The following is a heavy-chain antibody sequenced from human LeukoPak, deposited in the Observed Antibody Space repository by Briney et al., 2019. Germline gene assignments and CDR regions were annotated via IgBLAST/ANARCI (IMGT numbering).Heavy chain of an antibody. CDR2: IYSGGST. CDR3: ARGYFDWLLYY. V-gene: IGHV3-53*01. CDR1: GFTVSSNY. Sequence: AGGSLRLSCAASGFTVSSNYMSWVRQAPGKGLEWVSVIYSGGSTYYADSVKGRFTISRDNSKNTLYLQMNSLRAEDTAVYYCARGYFDWLLYYWGQGTLVTVSS. D-gene: IGHD3-9*01. J-gene: IGHJ4*02.